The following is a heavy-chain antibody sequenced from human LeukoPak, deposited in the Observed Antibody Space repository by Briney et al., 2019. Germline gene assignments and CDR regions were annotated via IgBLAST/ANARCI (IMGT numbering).Heavy chain of an antibody. CDR1: GYSFTDYH. V-gene: IGHV1-2*02. J-gene: IGHJ3*02. Sequence: GASVKVSCKASGYSFTDYHMHWVRQAPGQGLEWMGWINPNSGGTNYAQKFQGRVTMTRDTSISTAYMELSRLRSDDTAVYYCARVYGDYVDAFDIWGQGTMVTVSS. CDR2: INPNSGGT. D-gene: IGHD4-17*01. CDR3: ARVYGDYVDAFDI.